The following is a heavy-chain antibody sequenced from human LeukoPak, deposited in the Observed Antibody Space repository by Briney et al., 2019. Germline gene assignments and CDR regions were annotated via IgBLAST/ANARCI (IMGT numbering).Heavy chain of an antibody. CDR3: ARSVAAAVQYYYYGMDV. V-gene: IGHV1-2*04. CDR2: INPNSGGT. CDR1: GYTFTGYY. Sequence: GASVKVSCKASGYTFTGYYMHWVRQAPGQGLEWMGLINPNSGGTNYAQKFQGWVTMTRDTSISTAYMELSRLRSDDTAVYYCARSVAAAVQYYYYGMDVWGQGTTVTVSS. D-gene: IGHD6-13*01. J-gene: IGHJ6*02.